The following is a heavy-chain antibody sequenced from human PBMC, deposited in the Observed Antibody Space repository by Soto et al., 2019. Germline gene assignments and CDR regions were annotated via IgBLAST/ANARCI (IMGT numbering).Heavy chain of an antibody. CDR1: GYSCTSYC. D-gene: IGHD5-18*01. CDR3: ATRQTRRGYSYGYLLFDY. Sequence: GESLKISGNGSGYSCTSYCIGLVLQMPGKGLEWMGIIYPGDSDTRYSPSFQGQVTISADKSISTAYLQWSSLKASDTAMYYCATRQTRRGYSYGYLLFDYWGQGTLVTVSS. V-gene: IGHV5-51*01. J-gene: IGHJ4*02. CDR2: IYPGDSDT.